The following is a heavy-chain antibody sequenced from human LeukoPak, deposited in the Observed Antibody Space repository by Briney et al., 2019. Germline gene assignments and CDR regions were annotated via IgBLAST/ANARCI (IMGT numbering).Heavy chain of an antibody. CDR1: GFTFSSYW. CDR3: AKGTVETAMVTVPPADY. CDR2: INSDGSST. V-gene: IGHV3-74*01. Sequence: GGSLRLSCAASGFTFSSYWMHWVRQAPGKGLVWVSRINSDGSSTSYADSVKGRFTISRDNSKNTLYLQMNSLRAEDTAVYYCAKGTVETAMVTVPPADYWGQGTLVTVSS. D-gene: IGHD5-18*01. J-gene: IGHJ4*02.